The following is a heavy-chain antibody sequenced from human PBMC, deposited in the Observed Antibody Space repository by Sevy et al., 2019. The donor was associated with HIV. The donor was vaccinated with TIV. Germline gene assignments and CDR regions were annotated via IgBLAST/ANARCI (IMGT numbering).Heavy chain of an antibody. Sequence: GGSLRLSCAASGFTFSSYAMSWVRQAPGKGLEWVSAISGSGGSTYYADSVEGRFTISRDNSKNTLYLKMNSLRAEDTAVYYCANDLFVAAAGTTGYSSGWYFSGFDYWGQGTLVTVSS. J-gene: IGHJ4*02. V-gene: IGHV3-23*01. CDR3: ANDLFVAAAGTTGYSSGWYFSGFDY. CDR2: ISGSGGST. D-gene: IGHD6-19*01. CDR1: GFTFSSYA.